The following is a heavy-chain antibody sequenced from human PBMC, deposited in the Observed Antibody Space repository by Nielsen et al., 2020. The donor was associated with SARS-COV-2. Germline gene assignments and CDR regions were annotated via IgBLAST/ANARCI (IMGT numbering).Heavy chain of an antibody. D-gene: IGHD3-3*01. CDR3: AKDGGVYYYYGMDV. CDR2: ISYDGSNK. J-gene: IGHJ6*02. V-gene: IGHV3-30*18. CDR1: GFTFSSYG. Sequence: GESLKISCAASGFTFSSYGMHWVRQAPGKGLEWVAVISYDGSNKYYADSVKGRFTISRDNSKNTLYLQMNSLRAEDTAVYYCAKDGGVYYYYGMDVWGQGTTVTVSS.